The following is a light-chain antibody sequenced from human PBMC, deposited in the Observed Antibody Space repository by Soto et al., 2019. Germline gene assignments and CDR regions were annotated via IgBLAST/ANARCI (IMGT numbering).Light chain of an antibody. Sequence: DIQMTQSPSSLSASVGGRVTITCQASQSIRTYLNWYQQKPGKAPKLLIYAASSVQSGVPSRFSGSGSDFTLTISSLQPEDSATYYCQQSYNTPYTFGQGTKVDIK. J-gene: IGKJ2*01. CDR3: QQSYNTPYT. V-gene: IGKV1-39*01. CDR2: AAS. CDR1: QSIRTY.